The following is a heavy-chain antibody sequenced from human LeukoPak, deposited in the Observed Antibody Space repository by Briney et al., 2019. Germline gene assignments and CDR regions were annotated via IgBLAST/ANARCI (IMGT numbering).Heavy chain of an antibody. CDR2: ISSSGIYI. D-gene: IGHD3-10*01. CDR3: ARDHSISVVRGVHDAFDI. V-gene: IGHV3-21*01. CDR1: GFTFSTFS. Sequence: GGSLRLSCAASGFTFSTFSMNWVRQAPGKGLEWVSSISSSGIYIYYADSVKGRFTISRDNAKNSLYLQMNSLRAEDTAVYYCARDHSISVVRGVHDAFDIWGQGTTVTVSS. J-gene: IGHJ3*02.